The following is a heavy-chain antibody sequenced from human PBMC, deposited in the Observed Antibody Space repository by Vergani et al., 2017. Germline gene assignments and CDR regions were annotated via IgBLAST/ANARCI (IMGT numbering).Heavy chain of an antibody. CDR3: AHSGLLWFGE. CDR1: GFSLRTSGVG. J-gene: IGHJ4*02. Sequence: QITLKESGPTLVKPTQTLTLTCTFSGFSLRTSGVGVGWLRHPPGKALEWLALIYCDDDKRYSTSLKSRLTITKDTSKNQVVRTMTNMDPVDTATYYCAHSGLLWFGEWGQGTLVTVSS. CDR2: IYCDDDK. D-gene: IGHD3-10*01. V-gene: IGHV2-5*02.